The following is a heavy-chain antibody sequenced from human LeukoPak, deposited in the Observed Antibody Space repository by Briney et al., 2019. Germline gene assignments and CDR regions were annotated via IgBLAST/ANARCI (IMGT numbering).Heavy chain of an antibody. V-gene: IGHV1-18*01. Sequence: ASVKVSCKASGYTFTSYGINWVRQAPGQGLEWMGRISAYSDNTNYAQKIQGRVTMTTDTSTNTAYMELKSLRSDDTAMYYCARGALYYGSSSLDYWGQGTLVTVSS. D-gene: IGHD3-22*01. CDR3: ARGALYYGSSSLDY. CDR1: GYTFTSYG. J-gene: IGHJ4*02. CDR2: ISAYSDNT.